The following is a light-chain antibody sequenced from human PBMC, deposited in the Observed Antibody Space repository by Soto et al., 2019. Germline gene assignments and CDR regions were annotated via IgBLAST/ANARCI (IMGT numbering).Light chain of an antibody. CDR2: ATS. V-gene: IGKV1-39*01. CDR1: QSIGSY. J-gene: IGKJ2*01. Sequence: DIQMTQSPSSLSASVGDRVTITCRASQSIGSYLNWYQHKPGRAPKVLIFATSSLQSEVPSRFSGSGSGAEFTLTISNLQPEDFATYYCQQRYTTPRTFGQGTRLEIK. CDR3: QQRYTTPRT.